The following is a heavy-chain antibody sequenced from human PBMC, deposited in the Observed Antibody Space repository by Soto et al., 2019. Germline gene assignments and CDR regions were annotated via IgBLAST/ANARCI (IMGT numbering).Heavy chain of an antibody. V-gene: IGHV1-8*01. CDR2: MNPNSGNT. CDR3: ARVSPFLEWSREGMDV. Sequence: QVQLVQSGAEVKKPGASVKVSCKASGYTFTSYDINWVRQATGQGLEWMGWMNPNSGNTGYAQKFQGRVTMTRNTSISTAYMELSSLRSEDTAVYYCARVSPFLEWSREGMDVWGQGTTVTVSS. D-gene: IGHD3-3*01. J-gene: IGHJ6*02. CDR1: GYTFTSYD.